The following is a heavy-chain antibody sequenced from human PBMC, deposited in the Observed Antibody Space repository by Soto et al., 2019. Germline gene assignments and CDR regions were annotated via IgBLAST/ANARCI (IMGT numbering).Heavy chain of an antibody. J-gene: IGHJ4*02. CDR1: GFTFSSYS. Sequence: EVQLVESGGGLVQPGGSLRLSCAASGFTFSSYSMNWVRQAPGKGLEWVSYISSSSSTIYYADSVKGRFTISRDNAKNSLYLQMNSLRDEDTAVYYCARGGGSWLFLGDFDYWGQGTLVTVSS. CDR3: ARGGGSWLFLGDFDY. V-gene: IGHV3-48*02. CDR2: ISSSSSTI. D-gene: IGHD3-9*01.